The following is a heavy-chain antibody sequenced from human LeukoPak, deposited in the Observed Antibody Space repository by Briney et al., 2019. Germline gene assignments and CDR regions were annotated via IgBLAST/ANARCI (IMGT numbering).Heavy chain of an antibody. Sequence: RAGESLKISCKGSGYSFTSYWIGWVRQMPGKGLEWMGIIYPGDSDTRYSPSFQGQVTISADKSISTAYLQWSSLKASDTAMYYCARHIKPLRYFDWTAIRRNYWFDPWGQGTLVTVSS. J-gene: IGHJ5*02. CDR2: IYPGDSDT. V-gene: IGHV5-51*01. D-gene: IGHD3-9*01. CDR1: GYSFTSYW. CDR3: ARHIKPLRYFDWTAIRRNYWFDP.